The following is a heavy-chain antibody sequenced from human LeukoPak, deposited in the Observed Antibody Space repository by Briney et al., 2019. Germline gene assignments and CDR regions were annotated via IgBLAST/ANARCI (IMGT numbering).Heavy chain of an antibody. V-gene: IGHV1-69*06. CDR3: ARLQYSSSSANFDH. CDR2: IIPIFGTA. Sequence: SVKVSCKASGGTFSSYAISWVRQAPGQGLEWMGGIIPIFGTANYAQKFQGRVTITADKSTSTAYMELSSLRSEDTAVYYCARLQYSSSSANFDHWGQGTLVTVSS. J-gene: IGHJ4*02. CDR1: GGTFSSYA. D-gene: IGHD6-6*01.